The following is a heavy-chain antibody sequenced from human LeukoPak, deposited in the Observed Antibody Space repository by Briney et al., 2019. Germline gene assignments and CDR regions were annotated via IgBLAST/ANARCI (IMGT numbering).Heavy chain of an antibody. CDR2: IYYSGST. J-gene: IGHJ6*02. CDR3: ARLDRHYYYYGMDV. Sequence: SETLSLTCTVSGGSISSYYWSWIRQPPGKGLEWIGYIYYSGSTNYNPSLKSRVTISVDTSKNQFSLKLSSVTAADTAVYYCARLDRHYYYYGMDVWGQGTTATVSS. V-gene: IGHV4-59*08. CDR1: GGSISSYY.